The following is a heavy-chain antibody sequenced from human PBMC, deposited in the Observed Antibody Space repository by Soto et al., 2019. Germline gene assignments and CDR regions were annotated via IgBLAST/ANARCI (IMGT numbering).Heavy chain of an antibody. J-gene: IGHJ4*02. V-gene: IGHV3-73*01. CDR1: GFTFSGSA. CDR3: TSLAYGSGKFY. Sequence: GGSLRLSCAASGFTFSGSAMHWVRQASGKGLEWVGRIRSKANSYATAYAASVKGRFAISRDDSKNTAYLQMNSLKTEDTAVYYCTSLAYGSGKFYWGQGTLVTVSS. D-gene: IGHD3-10*01. CDR2: IRSKANSYAT.